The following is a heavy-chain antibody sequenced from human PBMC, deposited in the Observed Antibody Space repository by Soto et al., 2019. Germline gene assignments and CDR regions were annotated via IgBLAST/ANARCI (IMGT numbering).Heavy chain of an antibody. D-gene: IGHD4-17*01. V-gene: IGHV3-21*01. Sequence: EVQLVESGGGLVKPGGSLRLSCAASGFTFRTYSMNWVRQAPGKGLEWVSVITSDSSSIYYADSVKGRFTISRDNAKNSLYLQMNSLRAEDTAVYYCARDLGVRATVTLDYWGQGTLVTVSS. CDR1: GFTFRTYS. J-gene: IGHJ4*02. CDR3: ARDLGVRATVTLDY. CDR2: ITSDSSSI.